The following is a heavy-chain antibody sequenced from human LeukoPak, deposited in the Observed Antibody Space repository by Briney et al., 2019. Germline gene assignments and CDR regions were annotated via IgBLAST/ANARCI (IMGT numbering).Heavy chain of an antibody. CDR1: GITLSNYG. J-gene: IGHJ4*02. Sequence: GGSLRLSCAVSGITLSNYGMSWVRQAPGKGLEWVAGISDSGGRTKYADSVKGRFTISRDNSKNTLYLQMNSLRAEDTAVYFCAKGRGGSSNWGSDYWGQGTQVTVSS. D-gene: IGHD7-27*01. CDR2: ISDSGGRT. V-gene: IGHV3-23*01. CDR3: AKGRGGSSNWGSDY.